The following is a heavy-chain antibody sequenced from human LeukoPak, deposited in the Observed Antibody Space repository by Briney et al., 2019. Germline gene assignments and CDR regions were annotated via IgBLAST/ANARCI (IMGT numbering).Heavy chain of an antibody. D-gene: IGHD3-10*01. CDR1: AFTFSKYD. Sequence: GGSLRLSCAISAFTFSKYDMNWVRQTPDKGLEWVAVIASHSRDAHYSDSVKGRFTISRDNSRSTLYLQMNSLRPEDTAIYCCAREGYYGSGSPPSLYFDYWGQGTLVTVSS. CDR2: IASHSRDA. V-gene: IGHV3-30*03. J-gene: IGHJ4*02. CDR3: AREGYYGSGSPPSLYFDY.